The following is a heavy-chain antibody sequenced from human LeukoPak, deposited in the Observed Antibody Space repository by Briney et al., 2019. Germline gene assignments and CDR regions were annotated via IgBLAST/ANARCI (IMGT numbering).Heavy chain of an antibody. V-gene: IGHV4-59*12. Sequence: SETLSLTCTVSGGSISSYYWSWIRQSPGKGLEWIGYIYYSGSTNYNPSLKSRVTISLDTSKNQFSLKLSSMSAADTAVYYCARESSGYRYDYVDSWGQGTLVTVSS. CDR3: ARESSGYRYDYVDS. D-gene: IGHD5-18*01. CDR2: IYYSGST. J-gene: IGHJ4*02. CDR1: GGSISSYY.